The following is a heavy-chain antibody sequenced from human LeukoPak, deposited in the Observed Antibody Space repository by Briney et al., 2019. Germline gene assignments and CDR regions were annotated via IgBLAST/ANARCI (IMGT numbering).Heavy chain of an antibody. V-gene: IGHV1-8*01. J-gene: IGHJ4*02. Sequence: ASVKVSRKASGYTFTSYDINWVRQATGQGLEWMGWVNPNSGNTGYAQKFQGRVTITRNTSISTAYMELSSLGSEDTAVYYCARRGELLDYYFDYWGQGTLVTVSS. CDR1: GYTFTSYD. CDR3: ARRGELLDYYFDY. D-gene: IGHD1-26*01. CDR2: VNPNSGNT.